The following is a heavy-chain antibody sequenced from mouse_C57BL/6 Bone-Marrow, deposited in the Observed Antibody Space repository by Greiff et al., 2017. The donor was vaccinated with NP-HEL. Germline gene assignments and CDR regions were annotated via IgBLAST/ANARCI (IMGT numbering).Heavy chain of an antibody. J-gene: IGHJ2*01. CDR2: ISSGGSYT. CDR3: ARQDNWDPFDY. V-gene: IGHV5-6*01. D-gene: IGHD4-1*01. CDR1: GFTFSSYG. Sequence: EVKLMESGGDLVKPGGSLKLSCAASGFTFSSYGMSWVRQTPDKRLEWVATISSGGSYTYYPDSVKGRFTISRDNAKNTLYLQMSSLKSEDTAMYYCARQDNWDPFDYWGQGTTLTVSS.